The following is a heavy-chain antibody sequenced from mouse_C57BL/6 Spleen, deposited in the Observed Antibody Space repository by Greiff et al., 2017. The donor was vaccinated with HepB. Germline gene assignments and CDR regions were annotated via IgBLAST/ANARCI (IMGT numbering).Heavy chain of an antibody. V-gene: IGHV5-16*01. CDR3: AREETAHATGFAY. CDR2: INYDGSST. CDR1: GFTFSDYY. D-gene: IGHD3-2*02. Sequence: EVKLMESEGGLVQPGSSMKLSCTASGFTFSDYYMAWVRQVPEKGLEWVANINYDGSSTYYLDSLKSRFIISRDNAKNILYLQMSSLKSEDTATYYCAREETAHATGFAYWGQGTLVTVSA. J-gene: IGHJ3*01.